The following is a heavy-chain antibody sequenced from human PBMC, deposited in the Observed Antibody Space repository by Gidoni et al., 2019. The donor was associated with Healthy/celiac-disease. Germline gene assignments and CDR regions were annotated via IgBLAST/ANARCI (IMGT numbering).Heavy chain of an antibody. V-gene: IGHV3-9*01. D-gene: IGHD3-22*01. CDR3: AKEEAEIGSYYYYGMDV. CDR2: ISWNSGSI. Sequence: EVQLVESGGGLVQPGRSLRLSCAASGFTFDDSAMHWVRQAPGKGLEWVSGISWNSGSIGYADSVKGRFTISRDNAKNSLYLQMNSLRAEDTALYYCAKEEAEIGSYYYYGMDVWGQGTTVTVSS. J-gene: IGHJ6*02. CDR1: GFTFDDSA.